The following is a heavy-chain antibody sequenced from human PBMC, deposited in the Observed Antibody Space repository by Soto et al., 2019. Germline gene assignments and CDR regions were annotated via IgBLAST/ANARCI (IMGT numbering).Heavy chain of an antibody. D-gene: IGHD3-22*01. CDR2: ISDSGHYI. J-gene: IGHJ5*02. CDR3: ARSGLALPYSASHWFDP. Sequence: EVQLLESGVGLVKPGGSLRLSCAASGFTFSTYGMNWVRQAPGKGLEWLSSISDSGHYIYYADSVKGRFTISRDNAKNSLFLQMNSLRGEDTAVYYCARSGLALPYSASHWFDPWGHGTLVTVSS. V-gene: IGHV3-21*01. CDR1: GFTFSTYG.